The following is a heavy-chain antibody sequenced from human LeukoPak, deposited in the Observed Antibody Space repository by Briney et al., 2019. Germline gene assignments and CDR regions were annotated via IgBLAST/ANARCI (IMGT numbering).Heavy chain of an antibody. J-gene: IGHJ4*02. CDR2: ISYDGSNK. Sequence: GGSLRLSCAASGFTFSSYAMHWVRQAPGKGLEWVAVISYDGSNKYYAGSVKGRFTISRDNSKNTLYLQMNSLRAEDTAVYYCARDKYSSGWADYWGQGTLVTVSS. CDR3: ARDKYSSGWADY. CDR1: GFTFSSYA. V-gene: IGHV3-30*04. D-gene: IGHD6-19*01.